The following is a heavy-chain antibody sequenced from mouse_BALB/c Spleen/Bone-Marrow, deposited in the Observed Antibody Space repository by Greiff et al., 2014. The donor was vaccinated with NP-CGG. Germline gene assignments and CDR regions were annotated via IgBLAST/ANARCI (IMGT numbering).Heavy chain of an antibody. V-gene: IGHV14-3*02. CDR2: IDPANGNT. Sequence: VQLQQSGAELVKPGASVKLSCTASGFNIKDTYMYWVKQRPEQGLEWIGRIDPANGNTKYDPKFQDKATITADTSSNTAYLQLSSLTSEDTAVYYCARYYYGSSLCAYWGQGTLVTVSA. CDR3: ARYYYGSSLCAY. J-gene: IGHJ3*01. CDR1: GFNIKDTY. D-gene: IGHD1-1*01.